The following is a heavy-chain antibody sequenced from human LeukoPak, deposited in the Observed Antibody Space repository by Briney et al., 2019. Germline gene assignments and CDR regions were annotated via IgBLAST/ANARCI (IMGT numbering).Heavy chain of an antibody. CDR1: GFTFSSYG. J-gene: IGHJ4*02. CDR3: AKDQATVVSLFDY. Sequence: PGGSLRLSCAASGFTFSSYGMHWVRQAPGKGLEWVAVISYDGSNKYYADSVKGRFTISRDNSKNTLYLQMNSLRAGDTAVYYCAKDQATVVSLFDYWGQGTLVTVSS. D-gene: IGHD4-23*01. CDR2: ISYDGSNK. V-gene: IGHV3-30*18.